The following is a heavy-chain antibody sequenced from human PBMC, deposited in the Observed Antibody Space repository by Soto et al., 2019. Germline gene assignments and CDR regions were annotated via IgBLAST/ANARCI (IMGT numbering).Heavy chain of an antibody. CDR1: GFTFSSYA. D-gene: IGHD5-18*01. V-gene: IGHV3-23*04. CDR3: ANPGRVQLCLNYFAY. CDR2: IRGSGGST. Sequence: EVQLVESGGGLVQPGGSLRLSCAASGFTFSSYAMSWVRQAPGKGLEWVSDIRGSGGSTYYADSVKGRFTISRDNYENTLYLQRHSLRANETAVYYCANPGRVQLCLNYFAYWGQGTLVTVCS. J-gene: IGHJ4*02.